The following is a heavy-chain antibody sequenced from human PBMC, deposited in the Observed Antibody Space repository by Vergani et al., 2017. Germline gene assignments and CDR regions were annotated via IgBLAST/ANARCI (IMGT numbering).Heavy chain of an antibody. CDR3: AGLPHLYDFWSGYHDAFDI. D-gene: IGHD3-3*01. Sequence: QVQLQESGPGLVKPSETLSLTCTVSGGSISSYYWSWIRQPPGKGLEWIGYIYYSGSTNYNPTLKSRVTISVDTSKNQFSLKLSSVTAADTAVYYCAGLPHLYDFWSGYHDAFDIWGQGTMVTVSS. CDR1: GGSISSYY. CDR2: IYYSGST. V-gene: IGHV4-59*01. J-gene: IGHJ3*02.